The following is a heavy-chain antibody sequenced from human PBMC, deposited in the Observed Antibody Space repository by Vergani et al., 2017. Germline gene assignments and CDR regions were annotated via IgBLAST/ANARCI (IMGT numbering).Heavy chain of an antibody. V-gene: IGHV1-69*01. CDR3: ATQRVVPYAFDI. CDR1: GGTFSSYA. D-gene: IGHD3-3*01. Sequence: QVQLVQSGAEVKKPGSSVKVSCKASGGTFSSYAISWVRQAPGQGLEWMGGIIPIFGKANYAQKFQGRVTITADESTSTAYLELSSLRSEDTAVNYCATQRVVPYAFDIWGQGTMVTVSP. CDR2: IIPIFGKA. J-gene: IGHJ3*02.